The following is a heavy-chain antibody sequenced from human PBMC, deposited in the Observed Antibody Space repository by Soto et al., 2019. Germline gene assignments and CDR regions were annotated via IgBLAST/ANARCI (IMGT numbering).Heavy chain of an antibody. CDR1: GFTFSSYG. V-gene: IGHV3-30*18. CDR2: ISNDGSNN. Sequence: QVQLVESGGAVVQPGKSLRLSCAASGFTFSSYGMYWVRQAPGKWLDWVAAISNDGSNNYHADSVKGRFTIYRDNAKSTLSLQVNSLRTEDTAVYFCAEDIVKYTYGACDYWGQGVLVTVSS. J-gene: IGHJ4*02. D-gene: IGHD5-18*01. CDR3: AEDIVKYTYGACDY.